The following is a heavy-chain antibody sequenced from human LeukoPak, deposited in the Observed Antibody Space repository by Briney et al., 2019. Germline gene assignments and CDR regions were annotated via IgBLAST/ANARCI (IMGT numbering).Heavy chain of an antibody. CDR1: GYTFTGYY. D-gene: IGHD6-13*01. CDR2: INPNSGNT. CDR3: ARIAAAGPRDY. Sequence: ASVKVSCKASGYTFTGYYMHWVRQAPGQGLEWMGWINPNSGNTGYAQKFQGRVTMTRNTSISTAYMELSSLRSEDTAVYYCARIAAAGPRDYWGQGTLVTVSS. J-gene: IGHJ4*02. V-gene: IGHV1-8*02.